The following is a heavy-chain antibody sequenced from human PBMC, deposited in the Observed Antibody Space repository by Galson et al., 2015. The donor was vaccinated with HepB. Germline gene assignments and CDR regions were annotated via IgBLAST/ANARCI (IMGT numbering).Heavy chain of an antibody. J-gene: IGHJ5*02. CDR3: AREPKYVRWFDP. CDR1: GFTFEDYY. Sequence: SLRLSCAASGFTFEDYYMNWIRQAPGKGLEWLSYISGDSIYTKYAESVKGRFTISRDNAKNAVYLQMNSLTVGDTAVYYCAREPKYVRWFDPWGQGTLVTVSS. CDR2: ISGDSIYT. D-gene: IGHD3-10*01. V-gene: IGHV3-11*06.